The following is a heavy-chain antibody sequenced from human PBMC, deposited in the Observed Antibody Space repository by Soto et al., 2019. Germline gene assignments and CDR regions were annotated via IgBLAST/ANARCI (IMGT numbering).Heavy chain of an antibody. CDR1: GYTFTSYG. J-gene: IGHJ4*02. CDR3: ATRSPAFDY. CDR2: ISTYKGNT. V-gene: IGHV1-18*01. Sequence: QVQLVQSGPEVKKPGASVKVSCKTSGYTFTSYGISWVRQAPGQGLEWLGWISTYKGNTNYAQKFQGRVTMTTDTSTSTAYMELRSLRSDDTAVYYCATRSPAFDYWGQGTLVTVSS.